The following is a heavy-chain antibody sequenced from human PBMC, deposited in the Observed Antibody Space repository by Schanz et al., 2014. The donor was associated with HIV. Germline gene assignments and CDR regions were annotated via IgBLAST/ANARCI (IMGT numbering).Heavy chain of an antibody. V-gene: IGHV3-7*01. CDR2: IKEDGIEK. CDR1: GFRFRSYW. D-gene: IGHD5-18*01. J-gene: IGHJ4*02. Sequence: DVQLVESGGSLVQPGRSLRLSCAASGFRFRSYWMSWVRQAPGKGLEWVANIKEDGIEKYYVDSVKGRFTISRDNAKNSLYLNMYSLRAEDTAVYFCAKSNGGDTAVVQYYFDYWGQGTLVSVSS. CDR3: AKSNGGDTAVVQYYFDY.